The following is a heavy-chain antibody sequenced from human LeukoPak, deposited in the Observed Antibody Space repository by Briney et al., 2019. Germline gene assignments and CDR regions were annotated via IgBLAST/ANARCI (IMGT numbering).Heavy chain of an antibody. D-gene: IGHD2-15*01. Sequence: GGSLRFSCAASGFTFSSYGMHWVRQAPGKGLEWVAVIWYDGSNKYYADSVKGRLTISRGNSKNTLYLQMNSLRAEDTAVYYCVRDRCSGGSCYLDYWGQGTMVTVSS. J-gene: IGHJ4*02. CDR2: IWYDGSNK. V-gene: IGHV3-33*01. CDR1: GFTFSSYG. CDR3: VRDRCSGGSCYLDY.